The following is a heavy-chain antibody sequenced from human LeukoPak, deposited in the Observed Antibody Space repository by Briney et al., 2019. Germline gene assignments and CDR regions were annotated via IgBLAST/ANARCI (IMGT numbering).Heavy chain of an antibody. CDR1: GGSISSGGYY. CDR3: XXGXXXXLXPX. J-gene: IGHJ1*01. V-gene: IGHV4-31*03. D-gene: IGHD6-13*01. CDR2: IYYSGST. Sequence: PSETLSLTCTVSGGSISSGGYYWSWIRQHPGKGLEWIGYIYYSGSTYYNPSLKSRVTISVDTSKNQFSLKLSSVTAADTAVYYXXXGXXXXLXPXWGQXXLVTVS.